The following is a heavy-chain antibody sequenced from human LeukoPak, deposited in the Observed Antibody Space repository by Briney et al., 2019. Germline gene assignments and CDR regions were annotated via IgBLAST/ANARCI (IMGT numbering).Heavy chain of an antibody. CDR3: ARVVTAIPHFDY. CDR1: GFTVSSNY. V-gene: IGHV3-53*01. Sequence: GGSLRLSCAASGFTVSSNYMSWVRQAPGKGLEWVSVIYSGGSTYYADSVKGRFTISRDNSKNTLYLQMNSLRAEDTAVYYCARVVTAIPHFDYWGQGTLVTVPS. CDR2: IYSGGST. J-gene: IGHJ4*02. D-gene: IGHD2-21*02.